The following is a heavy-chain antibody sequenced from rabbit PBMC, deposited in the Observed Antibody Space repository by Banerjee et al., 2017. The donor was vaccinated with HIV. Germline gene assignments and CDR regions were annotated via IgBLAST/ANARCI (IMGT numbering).Heavy chain of an antibody. CDR2: IDGGNSDST. V-gene: IGHV1S45*01. D-gene: IGHD7-1*01. J-gene: IGHJ4*01. CDR1: GFTISSSYY. CDR3: ARDGYISVGYAGYGL. Sequence: QEQLKESGGGLVQPGGSLEVSCKASGFTISSSYYMCWVRQAPGKGLEWIACIDGGNSDSTYYASWAKGRFTVSKTSSTTVTLQMTSLTAADTATYFCARDGYISVGYAGYGLWGQGTLVTVS.